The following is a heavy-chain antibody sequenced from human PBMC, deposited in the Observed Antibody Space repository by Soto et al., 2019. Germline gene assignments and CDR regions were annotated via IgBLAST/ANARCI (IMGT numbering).Heavy chain of an antibody. Sequence: EVQLVESGGGWVKPGGSLTLSCVASGFTFGDAWMNWVRQAAGKGLEWVGHVKTKSEGEATDYAAPVKGRFTIWRDDSTNTLYLQMNSLKSEDTGKYFCTTLGPSWGQGTQGTVSS. CDR2: VKTKSEGEAT. CDR1: GFTFGDAW. J-gene: IGHJ5*02. CDR3: TTLGPS. V-gene: IGHV3-15*07.